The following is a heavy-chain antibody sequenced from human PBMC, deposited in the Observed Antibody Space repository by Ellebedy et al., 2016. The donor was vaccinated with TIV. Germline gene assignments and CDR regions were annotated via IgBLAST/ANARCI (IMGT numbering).Heavy chain of an antibody. CDR1: EYTFPGYY. CDR2: INPNSGGT. J-gene: IGHJ6*03. V-gene: IGHV1-2*02. CDR3: ASGDYYYMDV. Sequence: ASVKVSXKASEYTFPGYYIHWVRQAPGQGLEWMGWINPNSGGTKYAQKFQGRLTMTRDTSINTAYMDLSTLRSDDTAVYVCASGDYYYMDVWGKGTTVTVSS.